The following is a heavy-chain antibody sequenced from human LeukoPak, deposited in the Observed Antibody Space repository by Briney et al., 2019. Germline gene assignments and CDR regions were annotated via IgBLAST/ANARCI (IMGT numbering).Heavy chain of an antibody. CDR2: VYTSGST. CDR1: GGSISSYY. Sequence: PSETLSLTCTVSGGSISSYYWSWIRQPAGKGLEWIGRVYTSGSTNYNPSLKGRVTMSVDTSKNQFSLKLSSVTAADTAVYYCARDLEGVVVAGNWFDPWGQGTLVTVSS. CDR3: ARDLEGVVVAGNWFDP. J-gene: IGHJ5*02. V-gene: IGHV4-4*07. D-gene: IGHD2-15*01.